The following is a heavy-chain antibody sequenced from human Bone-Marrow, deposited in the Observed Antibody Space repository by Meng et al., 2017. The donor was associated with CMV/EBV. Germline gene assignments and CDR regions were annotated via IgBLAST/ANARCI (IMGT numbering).Heavy chain of an antibody. CDR1: GGSISSYY. J-gene: IGHJ4*02. V-gene: IGHV4-59*08. CDR3: ARLDRWFGERG. CDR2: IYYSGST. D-gene: IGHD3-10*01. Sequence: SETLSLPCTLSGGSISSYYCSWIRQPPGKGLEWSGYIYYSGSTNYNPSLKSRVTIAVDTSKNQFSLKLSSVTAADTAVYYCARLDRWFGERGWGQGTLVTVSS.